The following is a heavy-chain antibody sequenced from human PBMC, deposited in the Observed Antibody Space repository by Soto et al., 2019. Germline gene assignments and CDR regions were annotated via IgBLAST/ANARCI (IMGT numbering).Heavy chain of an antibody. J-gene: IGHJ6*02. CDR3: ARGTPGGLYALHQRLAV. CDR2: MNHSAGPT. D-gene: IGHD3-16*01. Sequence: ASVKVSCKGSGYIFTSHYLHWVRQAPGQGLEWMATMNHSAGPTTYAQNFRGRVTMTRDTSTRTVNMELRSLKSEDTALYFCARGTPGGLYALHQRLAVRGQGTTVTVSS. V-gene: IGHV1-46*01. CDR1: GYIFTSHY.